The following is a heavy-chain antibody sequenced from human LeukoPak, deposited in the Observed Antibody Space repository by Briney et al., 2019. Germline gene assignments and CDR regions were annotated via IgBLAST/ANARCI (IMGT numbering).Heavy chain of an antibody. J-gene: IGHJ4*02. Sequence: ASVKVSCKASGYTFTSNYIHWVRQAPGQGLEWMGIIDPSGGGTNYAQKFQGRVTMTRDTSTSTVYMELSSLRSEDTAVYYCASLGSGSSRIIDFDYWGQGTLVTDSS. CDR1: GYTFTSNY. CDR3: ASLGSGSSRIIDFDY. D-gene: IGHD3-10*01. CDR2: IDPSGGGT. V-gene: IGHV1-46*01.